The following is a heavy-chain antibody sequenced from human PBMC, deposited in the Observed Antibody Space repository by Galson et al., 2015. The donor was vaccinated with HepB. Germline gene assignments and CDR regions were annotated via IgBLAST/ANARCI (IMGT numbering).Heavy chain of an antibody. J-gene: IGHJ2*01. CDR3: ARVVMIVVGYFDL. Sequence: SLRLSCAASGFTFSSYWMSWVRQAPGKGLEWVANIRQDGSEKYYVDSVKGRFTISRDNAKNSLYLQMNSLRAEDTAVYYCARVVMIVVGYFDLWGRGTLVTVSS. V-gene: IGHV3-7*03. D-gene: IGHD3-22*01. CDR1: GFTFSSYW. CDR2: IRQDGSEK.